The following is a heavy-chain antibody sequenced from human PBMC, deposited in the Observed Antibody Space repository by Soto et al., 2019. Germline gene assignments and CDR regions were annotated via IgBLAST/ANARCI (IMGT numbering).Heavy chain of an antibody. V-gene: IGHV3-30-3*01. CDR1: GFTFSSYA. CDR2: ISYDGSNK. CDR3: ARDVRVANYYYGMDV. J-gene: IGHJ6*02. Sequence: QVQLVESGGGVVQPGRSLRLSCAASGFTFSSYAMHWVRQAPGKGLEWVAVISYDGSNKYYADSVKGRFTISRDNSKNTLYLQMNSLRAEDTAVYYSARDVRVANYYYGMDVWGQGTTVTVSS. D-gene: IGHD2-15*01.